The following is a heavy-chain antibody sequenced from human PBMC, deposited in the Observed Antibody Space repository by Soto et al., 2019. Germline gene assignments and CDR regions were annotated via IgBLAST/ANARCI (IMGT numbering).Heavy chain of an antibody. CDR3: ARRDRSQYYYGMDV. V-gene: IGHV1-3*01. CDR1: GYTFTSYA. J-gene: IGHJ6*02. Sequence: ASVKVSCKASGYTFTSYALHWVRQAPGQRLEWMGWINAGNGNTKYSQKFQGRVTITRDTSANTAYMEQSSLRSEDTVVYYCARRDRSQYYYGMDVWGQGTTVTVSS. CDR2: INAGNGNT.